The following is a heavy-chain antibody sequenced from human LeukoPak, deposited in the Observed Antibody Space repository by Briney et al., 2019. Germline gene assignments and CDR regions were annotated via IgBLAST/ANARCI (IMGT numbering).Heavy chain of an antibody. CDR1: GFTFRSFG. CDR2: IRVDGSNR. CDR3: AKGYGESHFDS. Sequence: RGSLRLSSAASGFTFRSFGMHIVRQAPGKGLEWVAFIRVDGSNRYYTDSVKGRFTISRDNSNTTLFLQMNNLGGDDTAVYLCAKGYGESHFDSWGQGTLVTVSS. D-gene: IGHD5-18*01. J-gene: IGHJ4*02. V-gene: IGHV3-30*02.